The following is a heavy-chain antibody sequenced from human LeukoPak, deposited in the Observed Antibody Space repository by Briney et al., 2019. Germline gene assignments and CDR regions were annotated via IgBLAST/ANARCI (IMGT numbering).Heavy chain of an antibody. Sequence: GGSLRLSCAASGFTVSSNYMSRVRQAPGKGLEWVSVIYSGGSTYYADSVKGRFTISRDNSKNTLYLQMNSLRAEDTAVYYCARVGSSSGWYYFDYWGQGTLVTVSS. J-gene: IGHJ4*02. D-gene: IGHD6-19*01. CDR2: IYSGGST. CDR3: ARVGSSSGWYYFDY. V-gene: IGHV3-53*01. CDR1: GFTVSSNY.